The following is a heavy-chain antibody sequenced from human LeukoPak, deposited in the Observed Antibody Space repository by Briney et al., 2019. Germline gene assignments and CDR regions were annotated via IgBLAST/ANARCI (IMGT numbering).Heavy chain of an antibody. CDR3: ARLFPGTNWFDP. CDR1: GYTLTELS. CDR2: FDPEDGET. V-gene: IGHV1-24*01. D-gene: IGHD2/OR15-2a*01. Sequence: ASVKVSCKVSGYTLTELSMHWVRQAPGKGLEWMGGFDPEDGETIYAQKFQGRVTMTEDTSTDTAYMELGSLRSEDTAVYYCARLFPGTNWFDPWGQGTLVTVSS. J-gene: IGHJ5*02.